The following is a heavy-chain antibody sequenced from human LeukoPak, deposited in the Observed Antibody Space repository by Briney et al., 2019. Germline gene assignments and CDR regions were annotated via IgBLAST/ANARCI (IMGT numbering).Heavy chain of an antibody. J-gene: IGHJ4*02. CDR1: GGSISSSNYY. CDR3: ARHSSYYGNFDY. V-gene: IGHV4-39*01. Sequence: SETLSLTCTVSGGSISSSNYYWGWIRQPPGKGLERIGSIYYSGSTYYNPSLKSRVTISVDTSKNQFSLKLGSVTAADTAVYFCARHSSYYGNFDYWGQGTLVTVSS. D-gene: IGHD3-10*01. CDR2: IYYSGST.